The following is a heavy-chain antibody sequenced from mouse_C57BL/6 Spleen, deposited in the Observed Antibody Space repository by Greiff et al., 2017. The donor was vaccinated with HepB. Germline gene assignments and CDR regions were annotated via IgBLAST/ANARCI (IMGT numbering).Heavy chain of an antibody. CDR1: GFNIKDDY. D-gene: IGHD3-2*01. CDR3: TRQPFAY. CDR2: IDPENGDT. J-gene: IGHJ3*01. Sequence: VQLQQSGAELVRPGASVKLSCTASGFNIKDDYMHWVKQRPEQGLEWIGWIDPENGDTEYASKFQGKATITADTSSNTAYMQLSSLTSEDTAVYYCTRQPFAYWGQGTLVTVSA. V-gene: IGHV14-4*01.